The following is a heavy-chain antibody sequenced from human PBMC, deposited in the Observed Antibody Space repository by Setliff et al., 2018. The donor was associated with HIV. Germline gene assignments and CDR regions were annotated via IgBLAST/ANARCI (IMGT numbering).Heavy chain of an antibody. CDR3: GRDPLDGDGPFDY. CDR2: FSPGSGGT. J-gene: IGHJ4*02. V-gene: IGHV1-2*06. CDR1: GFTFINYY. D-gene: IGHD7-27*01. Sequence: ASVKVSCKASGFTFINYYIHWVRQSPGQGLEWMGRFSPGSGGTNFVSQKFQGRVTMTRDTSTSTVYMELSSLRSEDTAVYYCGRDPLDGDGPFDYWGQGTLVTV.